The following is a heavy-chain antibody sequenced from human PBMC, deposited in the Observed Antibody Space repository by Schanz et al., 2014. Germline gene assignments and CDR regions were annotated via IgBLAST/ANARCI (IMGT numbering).Heavy chain of an antibody. CDR2: IGGSGGTT. CDR3: ATVGSETYSIYWYFDL. V-gene: IGHV3-23*04. D-gene: IGHD3-10*01. CDR1: GFTFSYYG. J-gene: IGHJ2*01. Sequence: EVQLVESGGGLVQPGGSLRLSCAASGFTFSYYGMTWVRQAPGKGLEWVSTIGGSGGTTYYADSVRGRFTISRDNSKNTLYLQMNRLRTEDTAVYYCATVGSETYSIYWYFDLWGRGTLVTVSS.